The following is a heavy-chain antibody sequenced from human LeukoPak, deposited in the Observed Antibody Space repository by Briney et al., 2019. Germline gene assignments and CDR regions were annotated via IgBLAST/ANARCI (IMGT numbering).Heavy chain of an antibody. D-gene: IGHD2-2*01. CDR1: SGSISSYY. J-gene: IGHJ4*02. V-gene: IGHV4-59*01. Sequence: PSETLSLTCTVSSGSISSYYWSWIRQPPGKGLMWSGYIYYSGGTNYNPSLKSRVTISVDTSKNQFSLKLSSVTAADTAVYYCARDACSSTSCPYYFHYWGQGTLVTVSS. CDR2: IYYSGGT. CDR3: ARDACSSTSCPYYFHY.